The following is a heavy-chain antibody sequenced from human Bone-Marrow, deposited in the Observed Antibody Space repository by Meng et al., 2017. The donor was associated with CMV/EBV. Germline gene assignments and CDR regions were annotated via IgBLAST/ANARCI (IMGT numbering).Heavy chain of an antibody. D-gene: IGHD3-3*01. V-gene: IGHV4-34*01. CDR3: ARGPITILYGMDV. Sequence: SETLSLTCAVYGGSFSGYYWSWIRQPLGKGLEWIGEINHSGSTNYNPSLKSRVTISVDTSKNQFSLKLSSVTAADTAVYYCARGPITILYGMDVWGQGTTVTVSS. CDR1: GGSFSGYY. J-gene: IGHJ6*02. CDR2: INHSGST.